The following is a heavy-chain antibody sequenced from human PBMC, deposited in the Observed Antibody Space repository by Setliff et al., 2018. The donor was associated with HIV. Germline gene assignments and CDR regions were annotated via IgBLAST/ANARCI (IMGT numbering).Heavy chain of an antibody. CDR2: IGHSGRT. D-gene: IGHD6-25*01. CDR3: ARDQRLPGVQPPYWYFDL. CDR1: GGSLSDSY. V-gene: IGHV4-34*01. J-gene: IGHJ2*01. Sequence: SETLSLTCAVYGGSLSDSYYNWFRQPPGKGLEWIGEIGHSGRTSYNSSLKSRVTMSVDASKNHISLTLTSLTAADTAVYYCARDQRLPGVQPPYWYFDLWGRGTLVTVSS.